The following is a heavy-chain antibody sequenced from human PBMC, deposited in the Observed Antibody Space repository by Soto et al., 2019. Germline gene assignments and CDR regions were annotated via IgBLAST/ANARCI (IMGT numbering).Heavy chain of an antibody. CDR3: ARQGPYSSGWYYLGTLDY. J-gene: IGHJ4*02. Sequence: QVQLQQWGAGLLKPSETLSLTCAVYGGSFSSSSYYWGWIRQPPGKGLEWIGSIYYSGSTYYNPSLKSRVTTSVDTSKNQFSLKLGSVTAADTAVYYCARQGPYSSGWYYLGTLDYWGQGTLVTVSS. V-gene: IGHV4-39*01. D-gene: IGHD6-19*01. CDR2: IYYSGST. CDR1: GGSFSSSSYY.